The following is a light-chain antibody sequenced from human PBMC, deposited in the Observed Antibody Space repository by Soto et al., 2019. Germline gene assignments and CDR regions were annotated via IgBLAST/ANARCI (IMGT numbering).Light chain of an antibody. Sequence: EIVMTQSPATLSVSPGERATLSCRASQSVSSSLAWYQQKPGQAPRLLIYGASTRATGIPARFSGSGSGIEFTLTISSLQSEDFAVYYCQKYNNWWTFGQGTKVEIK. CDR3: QKYNNWWT. CDR2: GAS. J-gene: IGKJ1*01. CDR1: QSVSSS. V-gene: IGKV3-15*01.